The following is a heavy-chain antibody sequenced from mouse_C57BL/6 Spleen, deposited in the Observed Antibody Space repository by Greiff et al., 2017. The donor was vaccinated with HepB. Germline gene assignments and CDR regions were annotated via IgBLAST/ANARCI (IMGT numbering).Heavy chain of an antibody. V-gene: IGHV1-42*01. CDR1: GYSFTGYY. J-gene: IGHJ3*01. D-gene: IGHD2-14*01. Sequence: EVQLQQSGPELVKPGASVKISCKASGYSFTGYYMNWVKQSPEKSLEWIGEINPSTGGTTYNQKFKAKATLTVDKSSSTAYMQLKSLTSEDSAVYYCARSRSYYGYDGLFAYWGQGTLVTVSA. CDR3: ARSRSYYGYDGLFAY. CDR2: INPSTGGT.